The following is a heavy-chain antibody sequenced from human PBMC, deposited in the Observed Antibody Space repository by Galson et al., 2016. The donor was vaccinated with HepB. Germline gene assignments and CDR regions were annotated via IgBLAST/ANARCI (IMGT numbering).Heavy chain of an antibody. CDR1: GCAFNKAW. J-gene: IGHJ4*02. D-gene: IGHD3-10*01. CDR3: ATDLGFGDPFRL. CDR2: IKSKTHGGTT. V-gene: IGHV3-15*01. Sequence: SLRLSCAASGCAFNKAWLTWVRQAPGQGPECPGRIKSKTHGGTTEYSAPVKYRITMARDDSKNMLYLQMNSLRTEDTAIYYRATDLGFGDPFRLWGQGTLVIVSS.